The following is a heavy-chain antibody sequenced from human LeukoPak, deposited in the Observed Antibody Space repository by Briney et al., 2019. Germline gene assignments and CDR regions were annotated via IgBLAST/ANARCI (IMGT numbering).Heavy chain of an antibody. V-gene: IGHV3-7*03. CDR2: VKQDGSEK. D-gene: IGHD6-13*01. Sequence: PGGPLRLSCAASGFTFSSYWMSWVRQAPGKGLEWVANVKQDGSEKYYVDSVKGRFTISRDNAKNSLYLQMNSLRAEDTAVYYCAKDKEYSSSLYDYWGQGTLVTVSS. CDR1: GFTFSSYW. CDR3: AKDKEYSSSLYDY. J-gene: IGHJ4*02.